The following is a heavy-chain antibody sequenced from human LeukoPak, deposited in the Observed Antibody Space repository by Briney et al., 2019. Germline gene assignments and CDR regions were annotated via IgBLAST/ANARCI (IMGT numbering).Heavy chain of an antibody. CDR1: GFTFSSYS. CDR3: AREAIVGAYYFDY. V-gene: IGHV3-48*01. Sequence: PGGSLRLSCAASGFTFSSYSMNWVRQAPGKGLEWVSYISSSSSTIYYADSVKGRFTISRDNAKNSLYLQMNSLRAEDTAVYYCAREAIVGAYYFDYWGQGTLATVSS. D-gene: IGHD1-26*01. J-gene: IGHJ4*02. CDR2: ISSSSSTI.